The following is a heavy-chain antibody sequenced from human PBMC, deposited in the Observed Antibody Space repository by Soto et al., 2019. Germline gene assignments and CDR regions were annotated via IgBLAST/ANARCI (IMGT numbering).Heavy chain of an antibody. CDR3: ARRSSVTNTYYDSFFGLDL. V-gene: IGHV5-51*03. J-gene: IGHJ6*02. CDR2: FYPDDSDT. CDR1: GYNFSTYW. D-gene: IGHD4-17*01. Sequence: EVQLVQSGAEVKKPGESLKISCKGFGYNFSTYWIAWVRQMPGKGLEWMGIFYPDDSDTRYDPSFQGQVPISADKSIKTVYLQWSSLKASDTAKYYSARRSSVTNTYYDSFFGLDLRGQGTTVTVTS.